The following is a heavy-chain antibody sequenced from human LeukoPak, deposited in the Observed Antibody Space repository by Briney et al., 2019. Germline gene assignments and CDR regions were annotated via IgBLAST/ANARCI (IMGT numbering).Heavy chain of an antibody. CDR2: IGTAGDT. Sequence: PGGSLRLPCAASGLTFSGSAMSWVRQAPGKGLEWVSAIGTAGDTYYPGSVKGRFTISRENAKNSLYLQMNSLRAGDTAVYYCARSVAMGVLGYYGMDVWGQGTTVTVSS. D-gene: IGHD2-8*01. CDR3: ARSVAMGVLGYYGMDV. V-gene: IGHV3-13*01. CDR1: GLTFSGSA. J-gene: IGHJ6*02.